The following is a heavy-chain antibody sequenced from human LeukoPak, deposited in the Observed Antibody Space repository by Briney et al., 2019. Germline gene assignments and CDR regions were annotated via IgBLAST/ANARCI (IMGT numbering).Heavy chain of an antibody. CDR2: IYYSGST. J-gene: IGHJ5*02. CDR1: GGSISSYY. V-gene: IGHV4-59*01. Sequence: SETLSLTCTVSGGSISSYYWSWIRQPPGKGLEWIGYIYYSGSTNYNPSLKSRVTISVDTSKNQFSLKLSSVTAADRAVYYCARIRSAYDILTGYGFGNNWFDPWGQGTLVTVSS. D-gene: IGHD3-9*01. CDR3: ARIRSAYDILTGYGFGNNWFDP.